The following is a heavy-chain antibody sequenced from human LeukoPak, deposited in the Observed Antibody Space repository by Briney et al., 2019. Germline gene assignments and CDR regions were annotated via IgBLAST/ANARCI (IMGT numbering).Heavy chain of an antibody. CDR1: GYTFTSYG. CDR2: MSAYNGST. D-gene: IGHD3-3*01. J-gene: IGHJ6*02. V-gene: IGHV1-18*01. CDR3: ARDFSQYGMDV. Sequence: WASVTVSCKASGYTFTSYGISWVRQAPGQGLEWMGWMSAYNGSTNYAQKLQGRVTMTTDTSTSPSYMELRSLRSDDTAVYYCARDFSQYGMDVWGQGTTVTVSS.